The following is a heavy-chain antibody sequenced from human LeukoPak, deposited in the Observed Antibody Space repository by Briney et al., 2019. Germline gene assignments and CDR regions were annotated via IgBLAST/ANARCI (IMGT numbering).Heavy chain of an antibody. CDR1: GYSFTSYW. CDR2: IYSGDSET. CDR3: ARYRYRSGGSCYSDF. V-gene: IGHV5-51*01. Sequence: GESLKISCKGSGYSFTSYWIGWVRQMPGKGLEWMGIIYSGDSETRYSPSFQGQVTISADKSISTAYLQWSSLKASDTAMYYCARYRYRSGGSCYSDFWGQGTLVTVSS. D-gene: IGHD2-15*01. J-gene: IGHJ4*02.